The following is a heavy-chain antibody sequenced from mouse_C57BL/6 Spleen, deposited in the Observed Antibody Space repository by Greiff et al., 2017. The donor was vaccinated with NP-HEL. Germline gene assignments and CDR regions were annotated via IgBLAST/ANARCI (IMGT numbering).Heavy chain of an antibody. V-gene: IGHV1-76*01. CDR3: ASYGSSTEYAMDY. D-gene: IGHD1-1*01. Sequence: QVQLQQSGAELVRPGASVKLSCKASGYTFTDYYINWVKQRPGQGLEWIARLYPGSGNTYYTEKFKGKATLTAEKSSSTAYMQLSSLTSEDSAVYVCASYGSSTEYAMDYWGKGTSVTVSS. CDR2: LYPGSGNT. J-gene: IGHJ4*01. CDR1: GYTFTDYY.